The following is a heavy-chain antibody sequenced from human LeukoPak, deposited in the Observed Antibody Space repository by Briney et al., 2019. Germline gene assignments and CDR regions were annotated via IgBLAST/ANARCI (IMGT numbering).Heavy chain of an antibody. Sequence: GGSLRLSCAASGFTFSKFPMGWVRQAPGRGLEWVSAICASGDVTFYADSLRGRFTISRDNSKSTLYLQMNGPRAEDTAIFYCAKSLFTSATGTGRAFHIWGQGTRVTVSS. J-gene: IGHJ3*02. D-gene: IGHD1-1*01. CDR2: ICASGDVT. V-gene: IGHV3-23*01. CDR1: GFTFSKFP. CDR3: AKSLFTSATGTGRAFHI.